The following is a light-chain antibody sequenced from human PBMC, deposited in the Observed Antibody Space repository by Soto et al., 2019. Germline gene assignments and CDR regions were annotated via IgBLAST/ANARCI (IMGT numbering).Light chain of an antibody. Sequence: EIVLTQSPATLSLSPVERATLSFISSQSVSSYLAWYQQKPGQAPRLLIYDASNRATGIPARFSGSGSGTDFTLTISSLEPEDFAVYYCQQRINWPPTWAFGQGTKVDIK. J-gene: IGKJ1*01. CDR1: QSVSSY. CDR3: QQRINWPPTWA. V-gene: IGKV3-11*01. CDR2: DAS.